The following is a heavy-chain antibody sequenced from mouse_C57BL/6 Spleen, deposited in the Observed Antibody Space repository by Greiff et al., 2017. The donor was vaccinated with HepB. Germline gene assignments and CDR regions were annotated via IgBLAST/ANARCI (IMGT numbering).Heavy chain of an antibody. Sequence: EVKVVESGGGLVKPGGSLKLSCAASGFTFSDYGMHWVRQAPEKGLEWVAYISSGSSTIYYADTVKGRFTISRDNAKNTLFLQMTSLRSEDTAMYYCARRGTTVVTFYWYFDVWGTGTTVTVSS. CDR3: ARRGTTVVTFYWYFDV. J-gene: IGHJ1*03. CDR2: ISSGSSTI. D-gene: IGHD1-1*01. V-gene: IGHV5-17*01. CDR1: GFTFSDYG.